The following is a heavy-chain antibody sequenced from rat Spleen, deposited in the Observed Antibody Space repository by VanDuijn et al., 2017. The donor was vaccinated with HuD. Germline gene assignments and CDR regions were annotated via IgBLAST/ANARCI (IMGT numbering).Heavy chain of an antibody. J-gene: IGHJ3*01. D-gene: IGHD1-11*01. CDR2: ISTAGGNT. CDR3: ARNNYGGYRTPFAY. CDR1: GFTFSNYY. V-gene: IGHV5-25*01. Sequence: EVQLVESGGGLVQPGSPLKLSCAASGFTFSNYYMAWVRQAPTKGLEWVAYISTAGGNTYYRDSVKGRFTVSRDNAENTVYLQMNSLRSEDTATYYCARNNYGGYRTPFAYWGQGTLVTVSS.